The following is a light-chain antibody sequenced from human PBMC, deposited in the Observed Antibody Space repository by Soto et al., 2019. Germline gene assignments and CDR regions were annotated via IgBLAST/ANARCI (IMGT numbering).Light chain of an antibody. CDR1: QSISSW. CDR2: DAS. Sequence: QRTISEATVSASVCDRVTLTCRASQSISSWLAWYQQKPGKAPKLLIYDASSLESGVPARFRGSGSGTEFTLTISSLQSEDFAVYYCQQYNNWPTFGQGTKV. V-gene: IGKV1-5*01. J-gene: IGKJ1*01. CDR3: QQYNNWPT.